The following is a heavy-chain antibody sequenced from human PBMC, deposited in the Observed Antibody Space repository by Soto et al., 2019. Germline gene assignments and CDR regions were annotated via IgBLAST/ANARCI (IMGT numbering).Heavy chain of an antibody. V-gene: IGHV4-59*01. CDR3: AGRAARPWYFDL. J-gene: IGHJ2*01. Sequence: QVQLQESGPGLVKPSETLSLTCTVSGGSISSYYWRWIRQPPGKGLEWIGYIYYSGSTNYNPSLKSRVTISVDTSKNQFSLKLSSVTAADTAVYYCAGRAARPWYFDLWGRGTLVTVSS. CDR2: IYYSGST. CDR1: GGSISSYY. D-gene: IGHD6-6*01.